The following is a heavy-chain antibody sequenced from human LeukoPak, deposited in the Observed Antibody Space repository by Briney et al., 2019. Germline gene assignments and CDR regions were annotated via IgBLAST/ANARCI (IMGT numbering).Heavy chain of an antibody. J-gene: IGHJ6*02. Sequence: GGSLRLSCAASGFTFSSYAMSWVRQAPGKGLEWVSAISGSGGSTYYADSVKGRFTISRDNSKNTLYLQMNSLRAEDTAVYYCAGSGSHAYYYYYYGMDVWGQGTTVTVSS. CDR1: GFTFSSYA. D-gene: IGHD3-10*01. CDR2: ISGSGGST. V-gene: IGHV3-23*01. CDR3: AGSGSHAYYYYYYGMDV.